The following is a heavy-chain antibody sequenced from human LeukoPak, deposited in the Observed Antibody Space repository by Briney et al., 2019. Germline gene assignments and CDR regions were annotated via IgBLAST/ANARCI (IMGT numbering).Heavy chain of an antibody. J-gene: IGHJ5*02. V-gene: IGHV4-34*01. CDR2: INHSGST. CDR3: ARGPGIRSQNWFDP. CDR1: GGSFSVYY. D-gene: IGHD3-10*01. Sequence: PSETLSLTCAVYGGSFSVYYWSWIRQPPGKGLEWIGEINHSGSTNYNPSLKSRVTISVDTSKNQFSLKLSSVTAADTAVYYCARGPGIRSQNWFDPWGQGTLVTVSS.